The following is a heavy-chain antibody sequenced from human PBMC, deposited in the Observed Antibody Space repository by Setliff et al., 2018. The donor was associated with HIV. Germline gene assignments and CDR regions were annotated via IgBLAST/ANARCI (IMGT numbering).Heavy chain of an antibody. D-gene: IGHD2-8*01. J-gene: IGHJ3*02. V-gene: IGHV1-3*01. CDR1: GYTFTSYA. CDR2: INAGNGNT. Sequence: ASVKVSCKASGYTFTSYAMHWVRQAPGQRLEWMGWINAGNGNTKYSQKFQGRVTMTTDTSTSTAYMELRSLRSDDTAVYYCARGYCTNAVCSDAFDIWGQGTMVTVSS. CDR3: ARGYCTNAVCSDAFDI.